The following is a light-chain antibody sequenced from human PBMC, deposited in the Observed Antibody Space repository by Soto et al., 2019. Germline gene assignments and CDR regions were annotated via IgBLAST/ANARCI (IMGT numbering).Light chain of an antibody. J-gene: IGKJ1*01. CDR3: QQYDNWPWT. V-gene: IGKV3-15*01. CDR1: QSISDT. CDR2: GAS. Sequence: EVVMTQSPGTLSVSLGESATLSCRASQSISDTLAWYQQKPGQAPRLLIHGASTRAPGFPARFSGSGSGTDFTLTISSLQSEDFAVYYCQQYDNWPWTFGQGTKVDIK.